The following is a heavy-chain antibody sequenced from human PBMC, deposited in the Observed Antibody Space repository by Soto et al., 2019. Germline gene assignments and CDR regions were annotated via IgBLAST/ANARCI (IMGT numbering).Heavy chain of an antibody. CDR2: IKSKTDGGTT. CDR1: GFTFSNAW. Sequence: PGGSLRLSCAASGFTFSNAWMSWVRQAQGKGLEWVGRIKSKTDGGTTDYAAPVKGRFTISRDDSKNTLYLQMNSLKTEDTAVYYCTKDPLRWGYSYYHSLGYYYYGMDVWGQGTTVTVSS. CDR3: TKDPLRWGYSYYHSLGYYYYGMDV. D-gene: IGHD5-18*01. J-gene: IGHJ6*02. V-gene: IGHV3-15*01.